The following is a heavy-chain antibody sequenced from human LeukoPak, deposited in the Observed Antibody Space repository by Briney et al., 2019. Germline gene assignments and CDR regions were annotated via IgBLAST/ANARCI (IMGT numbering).Heavy chain of an antibody. D-gene: IGHD1-7*01. Sequence: SGGSLRLSCAASGFTFSSSAMSWVRQAPGKGLYWVSAISGSGTGTYYADSVKGRFTISRDNSKNTLYLQMNSLRVEDTAVYYCAKEGGTGTRFDYWGQGTLVTVSS. CDR2: ISGSGTGT. CDR1: GFTFSSSA. V-gene: IGHV3-23*01. J-gene: IGHJ4*02. CDR3: AKEGGTGTRFDY.